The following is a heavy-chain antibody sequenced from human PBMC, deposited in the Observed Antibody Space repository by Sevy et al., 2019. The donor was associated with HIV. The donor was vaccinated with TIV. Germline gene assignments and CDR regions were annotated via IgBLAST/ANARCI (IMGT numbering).Heavy chain of an antibody. CDR1: GGSISSYY. CDR3: ATEKSGYTNDAFDI. CDR2: IYTSGST. D-gene: IGHD3-3*01. V-gene: IGHV4-4*07. J-gene: IGHJ3*02. Sequence: SETLSLTCTVSGGSISSYYWSWIRQPAGKGLERIGRIYTSGSTNYNPSLKSRVTMSVDTSKNQFSLKLSSVTAADTAVYYCATEKSGYTNDAFDIWGQGTMVTVSS.